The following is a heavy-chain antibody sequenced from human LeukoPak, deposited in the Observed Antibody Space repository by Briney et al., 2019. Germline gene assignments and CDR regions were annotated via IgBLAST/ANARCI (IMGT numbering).Heavy chain of an antibody. CDR2: ISRDGGGT. Sequence: GGSLRLSCEVSGFTVDDYGMSWVRQTPGKRLEWVSAISRDGGGTIYADSVKGRFTISRDNARNSLYLQMNSLRAEDTAFYRCARDRMFDSSGYQAHDYWGQGTLVTVSS. J-gene: IGHJ4*02. CDR1: GFTVDDYG. V-gene: IGHV3-20*01. CDR3: ARDRMFDSSGYQAHDY. D-gene: IGHD3-22*01.